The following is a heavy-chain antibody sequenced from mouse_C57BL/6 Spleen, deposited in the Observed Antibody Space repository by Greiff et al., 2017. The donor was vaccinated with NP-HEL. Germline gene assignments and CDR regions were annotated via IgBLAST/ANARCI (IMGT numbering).Heavy chain of an antibody. CDR3: ARSVYDGYYPLFAY. V-gene: IGHV1-54*01. CDR2: INPGSGGT. J-gene: IGHJ3*01. CDR1: GYAFTNYL. Sequence: QVQLQQSGAELVRPGTSVKVSCKASGYAFTNYLIEWVKQRPGQGLEWIGVINPGSGGTNYNEKFKGKATLTADKSSSTAYMQLSSLPSEDSAVYFCARSVYDGYYPLFAYWGQGTLVTVSA. D-gene: IGHD2-3*01.